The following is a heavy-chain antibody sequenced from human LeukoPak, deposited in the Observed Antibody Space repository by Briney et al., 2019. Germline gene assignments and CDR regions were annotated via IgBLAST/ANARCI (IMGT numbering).Heavy chain of an antibody. J-gene: IGHJ4*02. V-gene: IGHV3-23*01. CDR2: ISGSGGST. CDR1: GFTFSSYA. CDR3: AKGERPYYGGNSGARFGY. D-gene: IGHD4-23*01. Sequence: PGGSLRLSCAASGFTFSSYAMSWVRQAPGKGLEWVSAISGSGGSTYYADSVKGRFTISRDNSKNTLYLQMNSLRAEDTAVYYCAKGERPYYGGNSGARFGYWGQGTLVTVSS.